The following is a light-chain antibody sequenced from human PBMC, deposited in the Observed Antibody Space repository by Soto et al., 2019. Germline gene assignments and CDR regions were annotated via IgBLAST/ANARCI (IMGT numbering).Light chain of an antibody. J-gene: IGKJ2*01. Sequence: EIVLTQSPGTLSLSPGERATLSCRASQSLTSTYLAWYQQKPGQAPRLLIYGASSRATGIPDRFSGIGSGTDFTLTISRLEPEDFAVYYGQQYESSPPSYTFGQGTKLEI. CDR2: GAS. CDR3: QQYESSPPSYT. CDR1: QSLTSTY. V-gene: IGKV3-20*01.